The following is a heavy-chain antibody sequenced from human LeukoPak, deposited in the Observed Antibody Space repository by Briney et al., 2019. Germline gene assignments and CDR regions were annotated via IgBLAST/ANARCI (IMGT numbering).Heavy chain of an antibody. CDR3: ARDAATVTTLGWFDP. CDR1: GGSISGSSYY. V-gene: IGHV4-39*07. Sequence: SETLSLTCTVSGGSISGSSYYWGWIRQPPGKGLEWIGSIYYSGSTYYNPSLKSRVTISVDTSKNQFSLKLSSVTAADTAVYYCARDAATVTTLGWFDPWGQGTLVTVSS. CDR2: IYYSGST. D-gene: IGHD4-17*01. J-gene: IGHJ5*02.